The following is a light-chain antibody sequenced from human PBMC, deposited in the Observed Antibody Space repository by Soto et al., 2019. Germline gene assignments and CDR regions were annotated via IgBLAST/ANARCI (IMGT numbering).Light chain of an antibody. CDR2: KAS. V-gene: IGKV1-5*03. CDR1: QSISSW. CDR3: QKYNSYSWT. J-gene: IGKJ1*01. Sequence: DIQMTQSPSTLSASVGDRVTITCRASQSISSWLAWYQQKPGKAPKLLIYKASSLESGVPSRFSGSGSGTEFTLTISSLQPDDFATYYCQKYNSYSWTFGQGTKVENK.